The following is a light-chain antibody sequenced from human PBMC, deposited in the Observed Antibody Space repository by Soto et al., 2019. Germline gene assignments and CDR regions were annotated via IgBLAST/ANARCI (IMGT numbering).Light chain of an antibody. CDR1: QSISSW. CDR2: DAS. J-gene: IGKJ1*01. CDR3: QQYNSYPYA. V-gene: IGKV1-5*01. Sequence: DIQMTQSPSTLSASVGDRVTITCRASQSISSWLAWYQQRPGKAPKLLIYDASSLESGVPSRFSGSGSGTDFTLTISSLQPDDFATYYCQQYNSYPYAFGQGTKVEIK.